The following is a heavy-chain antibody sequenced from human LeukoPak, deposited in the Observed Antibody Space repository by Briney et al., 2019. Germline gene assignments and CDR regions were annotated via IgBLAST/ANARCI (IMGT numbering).Heavy chain of an antibody. CDR1: GFTFSIFS. D-gene: IGHD4-11*01. J-gene: IGHJ4*02. CDR3: AKLVPSDNYPLEF. V-gene: IGHV3-23*01. CDR2: VSAVGDAT. Sequence: GGSLRLSRSASGFTFSIFSMSGVRHSPEEGLECGSGVSAVGDATLYAASVKGRVTISRDNSNNILSLQMNSLRADDTAVYYCAKLVPSDNYPLEFWGPGTLVTVSS.